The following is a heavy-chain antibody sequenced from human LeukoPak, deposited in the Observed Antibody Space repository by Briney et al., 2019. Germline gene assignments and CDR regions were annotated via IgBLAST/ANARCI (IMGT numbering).Heavy chain of an antibody. CDR1: GGSISSYY. D-gene: IGHD4-17*01. J-gene: IGHJ4*02. Sequence: PSETLSLTCTVSGGSISSYYWSWIRQPPGKGLEWIGYIYYSGSTNYNPSLKSRVTISVDTSKNQFSLKLSSVTAADTAVYYCARYLLYGDYVLGHFDYWGQGTLVTVSS. CDR3: ARYLLYGDYVLGHFDY. CDR2: IYYSGST. V-gene: IGHV4-59*12.